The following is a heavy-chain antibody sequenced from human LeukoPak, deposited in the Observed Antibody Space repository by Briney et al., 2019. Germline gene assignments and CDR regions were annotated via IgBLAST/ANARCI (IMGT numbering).Heavy chain of an antibody. CDR1: GFTFSSYA. V-gene: IGHV3-23*01. D-gene: IGHD3-22*01. J-gene: IGHJ4*02. Sequence: GGSLRLSCAASGFTFSSYAMSWVRQAPGKGLEWVSAISGSGGSTYYADSVKGRFTISRDNSKNTLYLQMNSLRAEDTAVYYCAKVYDSSGYDLEYYFDYWGQGTLVTVSS. CDR2: ISGSGGST. CDR3: AKVYDSSGYDLEYYFDY.